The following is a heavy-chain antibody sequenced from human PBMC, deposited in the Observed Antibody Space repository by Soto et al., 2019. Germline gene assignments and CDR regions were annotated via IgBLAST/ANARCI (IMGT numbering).Heavy chain of an antibody. J-gene: IGHJ4*02. V-gene: IGHV3-30*18. Sequence: GGSLRLSCAASGFTFSSYGMHWVRQAPGKGLEWVAVISYDGSNKYYADSVKGRFTISRDNSKNTLYLQMNSLRAEDTAVYYCAKDLGLAAAGITAGNYFDYWGQGTLVTVSS. CDR2: ISYDGSNK. CDR3: AKDLGLAAAGITAGNYFDY. CDR1: GFTFSSYG. D-gene: IGHD6-13*01.